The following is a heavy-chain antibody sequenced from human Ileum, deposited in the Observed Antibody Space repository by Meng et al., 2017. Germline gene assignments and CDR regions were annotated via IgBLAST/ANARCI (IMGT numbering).Heavy chain of an antibody. CDR1: GFTFTSYV. V-gene: IGHV3-23*01. J-gene: IGHJ4*02. CDR3: ATKKEVAPGVVY. Sequence: GESLKISCAASGFTFTSYVMGWVRQAPGKGLEWVSSITGSGARAFYADSVKGRLTISRDNSKNTLDLQMNNLRDEDTAVYYCATKKEVAPGVVYWGRGTLVTVSS. D-gene: IGHD5-12*01. CDR2: ITGSGARA.